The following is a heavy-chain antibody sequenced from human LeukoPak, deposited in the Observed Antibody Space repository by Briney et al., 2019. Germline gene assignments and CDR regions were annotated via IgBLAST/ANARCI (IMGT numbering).Heavy chain of an antibody. CDR1: GGSFRGYY. Sequence: SETLSLTCAVQGGSFRGYYWSWIRQSPGKGLEWIGEINHSGSTNYNPSLKSRVTISVDTSKNQFSLKLSSVTAADTAVYYCAIHIVVVPAAKKKNWFDPWGQGTLVTVSS. CDR3: AIHIVVVPAAKKKNWFDP. V-gene: IGHV4-34*01. J-gene: IGHJ5*02. D-gene: IGHD2-2*01. CDR2: INHSGST.